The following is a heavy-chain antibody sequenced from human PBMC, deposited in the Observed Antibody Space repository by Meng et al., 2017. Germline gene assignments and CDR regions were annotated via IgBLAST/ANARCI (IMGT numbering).Heavy chain of an antibody. CDR1: GFTFSSYA. D-gene: IGHD6-19*01. Sequence: GKSLKISCVASGFTFSSYAMHWVRQAPGKGLEWVAVISYDGSNKYYADSVKGRFTISRDNSKSTLYLQMNSLRAEDTAVYYCARDFRIAVAGTSPRLWGQGTLVTVSS. V-gene: IGHV3-30*01. J-gene: IGHJ1*01. CDR2: ISYDGSNK. CDR3: ARDFRIAVAGTSPRL.